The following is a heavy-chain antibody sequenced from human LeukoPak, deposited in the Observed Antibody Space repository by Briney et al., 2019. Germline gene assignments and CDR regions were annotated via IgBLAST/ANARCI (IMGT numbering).Heavy chain of an antibody. D-gene: IGHD4-17*01. J-gene: IGHJ5*02. CDR1: GFIFSSYA. Sequence: GGSLRLSCSASGFIFSSYAMHWVRQAPGKGLEYVSAISNNGGTTYYADSVKGRFTISRDNSKNTLYLHMRSLRAEDTAVYYCVKDGRTNDYEWFDPWGQGTLVTVSS. CDR3: VKDGRTNDYEWFDP. CDR2: ISNNGGTT. V-gene: IGHV3-64D*09.